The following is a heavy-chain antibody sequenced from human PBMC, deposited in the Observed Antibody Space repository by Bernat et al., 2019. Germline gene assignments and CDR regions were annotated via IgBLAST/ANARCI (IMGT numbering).Heavy chain of an antibody. D-gene: IGHD2-2*01. CDR3: AGDSNVRSVRGGGFDY. Sequence: EVQLVESGGGLVQPGGSLRLSCAASGFTFSSYEMNWVRQAPGKGLEWVSYISSSGSTIYYADSGKGRFTISRDKAKNSLYLQMNSLGAEDPAVYYCAGDSNVRSVRGGGFDYWGQGTLVTVSS. CDR2: ISSSGSTI. CDR1: GFTFSSYE. J-gene: IGHJ4*02. V-gene: IGHV3-48*03.